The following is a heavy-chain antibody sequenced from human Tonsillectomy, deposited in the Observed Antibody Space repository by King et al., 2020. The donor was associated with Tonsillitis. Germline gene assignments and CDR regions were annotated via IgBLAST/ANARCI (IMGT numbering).Heavy chain of an antibody. D-gene: IGHD3-16*01. CDR3: ARDSYGLDV. CDR1: GFTFSTYA. CDR2: ISLVVSNE. V-gene: IGHV3-30-3*01. J-gene: IGHJ6*02. Sequence: VQLVESGGGVVQPGRSLRLSCASSGFTFSTYAMHCVLQAPGKDLECVSGISLVVSNEYYADSVNGRLTISKDNSKNTLYLQMNSLRPEDTAVYYCARDSYGLDVWGQGTTVTVSS.